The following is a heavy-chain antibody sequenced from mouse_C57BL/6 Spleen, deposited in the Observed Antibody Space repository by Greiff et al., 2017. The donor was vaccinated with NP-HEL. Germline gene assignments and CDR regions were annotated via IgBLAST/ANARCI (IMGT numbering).Heavy chain of an antibody. CDR2: INPSSGYT. CDR3: ARDFDY. CDR1: GYTFTSYW. V-gene: IGHV1-7*01. Sequence: VHLVESGAELAKPGASVKLSCKASGYTFTSYWMHWVKQRPGQGLEWIGFINPSSGYTKYNQKFKDKATLTADKSSSTAYMQLRSLTYEDCAGYCGARDFDYWGQGTLVTVSA. J-gene: IGHJ3*01.